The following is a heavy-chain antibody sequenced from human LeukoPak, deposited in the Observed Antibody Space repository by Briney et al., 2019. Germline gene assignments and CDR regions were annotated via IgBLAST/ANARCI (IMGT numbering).Heavy chain of an antibody. CDR3: ARHSRTYYDFDY. J-gene: IGHJ4*02. V-gene: IGHV4-59*08. CDR2: VHYSGST. Sequence: SETLSLTCTVSGVSISNYYWSWIRQPPGKGLEWIGYVHYSGSTNYNPSLKSRLSVSVDTSMNQFSLQLSSVTAAGTAVYYCARHSRTYYDFDYWGQGTLVTVSS. D-gene: IGHD1-26*01. CDR1: GVSISNYY.